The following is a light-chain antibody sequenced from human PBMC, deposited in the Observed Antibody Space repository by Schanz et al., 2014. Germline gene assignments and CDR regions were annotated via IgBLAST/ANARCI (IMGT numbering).Light chain of an antibody. Sequence: QSALTQPRSVSGSPGQSVTISCTGTSSDVGGYDYVSWYQQHPGKVPKLMIYEVSKRPSGVPDRFSGSKSGTSASLAISGLQSDDEADYYCSTWDDILNGQGVFGGGTKLTVL. CDR1: SSDVGGYDY. V-gene: IGLV2-11*01. CDR3: STWDDILNGQGV. J-gene: IGLJ3*02. CDR2: EVS.